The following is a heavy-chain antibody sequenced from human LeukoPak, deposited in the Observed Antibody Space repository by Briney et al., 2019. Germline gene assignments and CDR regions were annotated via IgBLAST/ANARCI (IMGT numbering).Heavy chain of an antibody. CDR3: APQQAYSPYNWFDP. CDR1: VFTISNYW. D-gene: IGHD5-12*01. CDR2: IHPDGRIT. J-gene: IGHJ5*02. Sequence: GGSLRLSCVGSVFTISNYWMHWVRQAPGTGLMWVSRIHPDGRITAYADSVKGRFTISRDNAKNTLYLQMNSLRAEDTAVYYCAPQQAYSPYNWFDPWGQGTLVTVSS. V-gene: IGHV3-74*03.